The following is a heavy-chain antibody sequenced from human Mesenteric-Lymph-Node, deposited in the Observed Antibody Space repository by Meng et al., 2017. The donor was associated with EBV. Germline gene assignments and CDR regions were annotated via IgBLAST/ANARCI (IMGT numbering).Heavy chain of an antibody. CDR1: GGTFSSYA. CDR3: VRGSSGWGRWFDP. V-gene: IGHV1-69*06. D-gene: IGHD6-19*01. CDR2: INSIFGTA. J-gene: IGHJ5*02. Sequence: VQLGQVGAGVKKPGSSVKVSCKASGGTFSSYAIPWVRQAPGQGLEWMGGINSIFGTANYAQKFQGRVTITADKSTSTVYMELSSLRSEDTAVYYCVRGSSGWGRWFDPWGQGTLVTVSS.